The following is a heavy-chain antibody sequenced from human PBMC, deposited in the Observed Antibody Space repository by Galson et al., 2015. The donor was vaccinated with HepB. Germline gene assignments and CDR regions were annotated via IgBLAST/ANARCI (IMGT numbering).Heavy chain of an antibody. CDR3: AREAGNVLGY. CDR2: TWYTSKWYN. D-gene: IGHD1-14*01. CDR1: GDSVSSNIAA. Sequence: CAISGDSVSSNIAAWNWIRQSPSRGLEWLGRTWYTSKWYNDYAVSVKSRITINPDTSKNQFSLQLNSVTPDDTDVYYCAREAGNVLGYWGQGTLVTVSS. J-gene: IGHJ4*02. V-gene: IGHV6-1*01.